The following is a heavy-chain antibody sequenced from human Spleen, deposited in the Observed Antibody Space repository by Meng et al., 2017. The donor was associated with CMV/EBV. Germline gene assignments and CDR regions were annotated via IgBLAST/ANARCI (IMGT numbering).Heavy chain of an antibody. CDR1: GFY. V-gene: IGHV4-34*01. D-gene: IGHD3-22*01. J-gene: IGHJ5*02. CDR2: INHSGSP. CDR3: ARSRRGYYDSSGYYVAFWFDP. Sequence: GFYWSWIRPPPGKGLEWIGEINHSGSPNYHPSLKGQVTISVDTSKNQFSLKLSSVTAADTAVYYCARSRRGYYDSSGYYVAFWFDPWGQGTVVTVSS.